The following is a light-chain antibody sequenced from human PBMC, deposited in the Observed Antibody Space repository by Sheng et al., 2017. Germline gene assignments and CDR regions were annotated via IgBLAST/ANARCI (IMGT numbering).Light chain of an antibody. CDR2: KDS. V-gene: IGLV3-25*03. Sequence: SYELTQPPSVSVSPGQTARITCSGDALPKQYAHWYQQKAGQAPILVISKDSERPSGIPERFSGSSSGTTVTLTISGVQAEDEADYYCQSADSGGIYWLFGGGTKLTVL. CDR1: ALPKQY. CDR3: QSADSGGIYWL. J-gene: IGLJ3*02.